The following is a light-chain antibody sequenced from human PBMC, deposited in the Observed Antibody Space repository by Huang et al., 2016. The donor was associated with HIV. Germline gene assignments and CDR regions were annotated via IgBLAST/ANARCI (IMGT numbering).Light chain of an antibody. CDR3: QHYRVWPPVYT. J-gene: IGKJ2*01. V-gene: IGKV3-15*01. Sequence: EIVMTQSPATLSVSPGERATRSCRASQPVSSTLAWYQQKPGQAPRRLIYAASTRASDIPARVSGSGSGTEFTLTISSLQSEDFAVYYCQHYRVWPPVYTFGQGTKLEIK. CDR1: QPVSST. CDR2: AAS.